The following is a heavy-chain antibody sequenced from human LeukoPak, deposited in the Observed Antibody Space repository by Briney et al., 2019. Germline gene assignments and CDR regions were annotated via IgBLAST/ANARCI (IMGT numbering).Heavy chain of an antibody. V-gene: IGHV1-8*01. CDR2: MNSNNGNT. D-gene: IGHD3-9*01. J-gene: IGHJ5*02. Sequence: GASVKVSCKASGYTFTTYDINWVRQAPGQGLEWMGWMNSNNGNTGYAQKFQGRVTMTRDTSINTAYMELSSLRSEDTAVYYCTKSGLSYFDPKRAGPWLDPWGPGTLVNVSA. CDR3: TKSGLSYFDPKRAGPWLDP. CDR1: GYTFTTYD.